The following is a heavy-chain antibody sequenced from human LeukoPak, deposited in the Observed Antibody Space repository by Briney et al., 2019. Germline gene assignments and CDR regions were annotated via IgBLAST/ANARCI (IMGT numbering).Heavy chain of an antibody. J-gene: IGHJ4*02. CDR1: GYTFTGYY. CDR3: ARAPIARAGLVGATLSNDY. V-gene: IGHV1-2*06. Sequence: GASVKVSCKASGYTFTGYYMHWVRQAPGQGLEWMGRINPNSGGTNYAQKFQGRVTMTRDTSISTAYMELSRLRSDDTAVYYCARAPIARAGLVGATLSNDYWGQGTLVTVSS. D-gene: IGHD1-26*01. CDR2: INPNSGGT.